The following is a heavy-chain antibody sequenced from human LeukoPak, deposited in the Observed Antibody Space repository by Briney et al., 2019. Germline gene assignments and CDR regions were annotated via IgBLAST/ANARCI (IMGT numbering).Heavy chain of an antibody. CDR2: IRYDGSNK. V-gene: IGHV3-30*02. D-gene: IGHD6-19*01. CDR1: GFTFSHYG. J-gene: IGHJ6*03. CDR3: GRGRSVAGTSSYYMDV. Sequence: GGSLRLSCAASGFTFSHYGMHWVRQAPGKGLEWVTFIRYDGSNKYYADSVKGRFTISRDNSKNTLYLQMNSLKPEDTAVYYCGRGRSVAGTSSYYMDVWGKGTTVIISS.